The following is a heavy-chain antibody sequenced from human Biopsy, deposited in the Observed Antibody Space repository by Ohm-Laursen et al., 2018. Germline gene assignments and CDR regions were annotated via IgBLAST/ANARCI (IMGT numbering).Heavy chain of an antibody. J-gene: IGHJ6*02. Sequence: SLRLSCAASGFTFRTYGMHWVRLAPGKGLEWVAVISYNQITKHYADSMRGRFTISRDNSKNTLYLQVNSLRAEDTAVYYCAKDLSVYYYYGIDVWGQGTTVTVSS. CDR2: ISYNQITK. CDR1: GFTFRTYG. CDR3: AKDLSVYYYYGIDV. V-gene: IGHV3-30*18. D-gene: IGHD5/OR15-5a*01.